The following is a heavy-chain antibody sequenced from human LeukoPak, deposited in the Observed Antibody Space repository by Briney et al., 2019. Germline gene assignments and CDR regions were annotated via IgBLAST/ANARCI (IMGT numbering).Heavy chain of an antibody. CDR2: IYYSGST. Sequence: ASETLSLTCTVSGGSISSYYWSWIRQPPGKGLEWIGYIYYSGSTNYNPSLKRRVTISVDTSKNQFSLKLSSVTAADTAVYYCASSGLEWESPTYYFDYWGQGTLVTVSS. CDR3: ASSGLEWESPTYYFDY. CDR1: GGSISSYY. V-gene: IGHV4-59*01. D-gene: IGHD1-26*01. J-gene: IGHJ4*02.